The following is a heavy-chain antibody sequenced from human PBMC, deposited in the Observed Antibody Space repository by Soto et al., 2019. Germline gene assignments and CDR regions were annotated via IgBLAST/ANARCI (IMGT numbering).Heavy chain of an antibody. CDR2: IKSKTDGGTT. V-gene: IGHV3-15*07. J-gene: IGHJ6*02. D-gene: IGHD3-3*01. Sequence: GGSLRLSCAASGFTFSNAWMNWVRQAPGKGLEWVGRIKSKTDGGTTDYAAPVKGRFTISRDDSKNTLYLQMNSLKTEDTAVYYCTTDKPHYDFWSGYPSAGMDVWGQGTTVTVSS. CDR1: GFTFSNAW. CDR3: TTDKPHYDFWSGYPSAGMDV.